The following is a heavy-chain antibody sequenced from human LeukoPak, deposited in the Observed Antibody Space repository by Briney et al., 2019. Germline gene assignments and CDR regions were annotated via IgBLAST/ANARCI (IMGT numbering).Heavy chain of an antibody. Sequence: ASVKVSCKASGYTLSGHYMHWVRQAPGQGLEWMGWINPNSGNTNYAQKLQGRVTMTTDTSTSTAYMELRSLRSDDTAVYYCARNVDIVATIPYYFDYWGQGTLVTVSS. D-gene: IGHD5-12*01. V-gene: IGHV1-18*01. J-gene: IGHJ4*02. CDR3: ARNVDIVATIPYYFDY. CDR2: INPNSGNT. CDR1: GYTLSGHY.